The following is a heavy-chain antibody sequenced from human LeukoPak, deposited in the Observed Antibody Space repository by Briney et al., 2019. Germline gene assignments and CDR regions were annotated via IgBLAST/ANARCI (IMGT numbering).Heavy chain of an antibody. Sequence: PSETLSLTCTVSGASISSYYWTWIRQPAGEGLEWIGRNYTSGSTNYNPSLKSRVTMSVDTSKNQCSLKLSSVTAADTAVYYCARARGGSGSYGHFDYWGQGTLVTVSS. D-gene: IGHD1-26*01. J-gene: IGHJ4*02. CDR3: ARARGGSGSYGHFDY. CDR2: NYTSGST. V-gene: IGHV4-4*07. CDR1: GASISSYY.